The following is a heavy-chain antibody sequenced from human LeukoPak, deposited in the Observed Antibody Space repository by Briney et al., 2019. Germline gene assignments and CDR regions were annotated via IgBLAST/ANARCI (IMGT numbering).Heavy chain of an antibody. D-gene: IGHD6-13*01. J-gene: IGHJ4*02. CDR3: ARVSTSSSWYNY. V-gene: IGHV1-3*01. Sequence: GASVKVSCKASGYTFTIYAMHWVRQAPGQRLEWMGWINAGNGNTKYSQKFQGRVTITRDTSASTAYMELSSLRSEDTAVYYCARVSTSSSWYNYWGQGTLVTVSS. CDR1: GYTFTIYA. CDR2: INAGNGNT.